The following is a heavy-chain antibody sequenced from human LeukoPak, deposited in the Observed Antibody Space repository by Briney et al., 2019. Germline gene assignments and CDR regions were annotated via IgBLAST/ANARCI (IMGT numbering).Heavy chain of an antibody. D-gene: IGHD2-8*01. Sequence: ASVKVSCKASGYTFTGYYMHWVRQPPGQGLGGMGWINAKRGGTHYAQKFQGRVNMTRDTSISKAYMEVSRLRSDDTAVYYCSTGNDYFDYWGQGTLVTVSS. CDR1: GYTFTGYY. V-gene: IGHV1-2*02. CDR3: STGNDYFDY. CDR2: INAKRGGT. J-gene: IGHJ4*02.